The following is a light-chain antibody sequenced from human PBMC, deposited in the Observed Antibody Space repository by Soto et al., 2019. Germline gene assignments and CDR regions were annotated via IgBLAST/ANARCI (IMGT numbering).Light chain of an antibody. CDR1: SSDFGIYDL. CDR2: KVS. J-gene: IGLJ3*02. V-gene: IGLV2-14*02. Sequence: QSALTQPASVSGSPGQSITISCTATSSDFGIYDLVSWYQQHPGKAPKLLIFKVSNRPSGISGRFSGSKSGNTASLTISGLQAEDEADYYCMSFIDSTSTHWVLGGGTKLTVL. CDR3: MSFIDSTSTHWV.